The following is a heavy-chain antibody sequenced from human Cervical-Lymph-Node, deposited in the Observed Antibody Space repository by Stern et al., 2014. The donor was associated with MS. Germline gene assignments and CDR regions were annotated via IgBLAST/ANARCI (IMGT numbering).Heavy chain of an antibody. CDR1: GGTLSDYG. V-gene: IGHV1-69*01. CDR2: IIPMFGTA. J-gene: IGHJ6*02. CDR3: ARDGDSSMLGLDV. D-gene: IGHD4-17*01. Sequence: DQLVESGAEVKKPGSSVKVSCKASGGTLSDYGISWVRQTPGQGLEWMGGIIPMFGTANYAQKFQGRVTITADDSTNTAYMDLSSLTSDDTAVYYCARDGDSSMLGLDVWGQGTTVTVSS.